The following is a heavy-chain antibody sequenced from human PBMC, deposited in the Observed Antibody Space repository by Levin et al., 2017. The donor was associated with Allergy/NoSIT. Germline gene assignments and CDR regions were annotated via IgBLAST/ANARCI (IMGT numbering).Heavy chain of an antibody. Sequence: GGSLRLSCAVSGSPFSGYGMSWVRQAPGEGPEWVSTISDSGENTHYADSVRGRFTISRDNSRNTLYLQMNSLRAEDTAVYYCARDLQFWGVNGGVDSWGRGTLVTVSS. J-gene: IGHJ5*01. CDR1: GSPFSGYG. D-gene: IGHD3-10*01. V-gene: IGHV3-23*01. CDR2: ISDSGENT. CDR3: ARDLQFWGVNGGVDS.